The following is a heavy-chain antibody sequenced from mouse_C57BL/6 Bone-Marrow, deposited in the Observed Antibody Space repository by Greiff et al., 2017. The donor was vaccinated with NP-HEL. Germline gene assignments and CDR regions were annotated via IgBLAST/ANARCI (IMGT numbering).Heavy chain of an antibody. CDR2: IYPGSGST. CDR1: GYTFTSYW. V-gene: IGHV1-55*01. D-gene: IGHD2-5*01. CDR3: ARGDYYSNQFFYSFYYFDY. J-gene: IGHJ2*01. Sequence: QVQLQQPGAELVKPGASVKMSCKASGYTFTSYWITWVKQRPGQGLEWIGDIYPGSGSTNYNEKFKSKATLTVDTSSSTAYMQLSSLTSEDSAVYYCARGDYYSNQFFYSFYYFDYWGQGTTLTVSS.